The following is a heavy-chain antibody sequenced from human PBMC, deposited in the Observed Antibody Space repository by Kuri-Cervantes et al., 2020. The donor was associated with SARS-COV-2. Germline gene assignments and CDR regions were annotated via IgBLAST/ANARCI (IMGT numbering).Heavy chain of an antibody. V-gene: IGHV4-59*08. J-gene: IGHJ4*02. CDR3: ARVEDTVTTKGYYFDY. CDR2: IYYSGST. D-gene: IGHD4-17*01. Sequence: SETLSLTCTVSGDSISSYYWSWIRQPPGRGLEWIGYIYYSGSTNYNPSLKSRVTISVDTSKNQFSLKLSSVTAADTAVYYCARVEDTVTTKGYYFDYWGQGTLVTVSS. CDR1: GDSISSYY.